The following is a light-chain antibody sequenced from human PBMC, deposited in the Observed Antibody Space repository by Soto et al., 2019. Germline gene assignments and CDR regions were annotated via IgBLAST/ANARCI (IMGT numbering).Light chain of an antibody. V-gene: IGKV3-11*01. J-gene: IGKJ5*01. CDR3: QHRSSWPPG. Sequence: EIVLTQSPATLSLSPGERATLSCRASQSVSTYLAWYQQKPGQVPRLLIYDTSNRATGIPARFSGSGSGTDFTLTISGLAPEDFAVYYCQHRSSWPPGFGQGTRLEIK. CDR2: DTS. CDR1: QSVSTY.